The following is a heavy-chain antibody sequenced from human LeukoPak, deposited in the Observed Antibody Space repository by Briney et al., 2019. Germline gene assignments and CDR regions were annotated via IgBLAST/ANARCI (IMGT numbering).Heavy chain of an antibody. D-gene: IGHD2-2*01. J-gene: IGHJ5*02. CDR3: ALYLWYQPSSGSWFDP. Sequence: ASVKVSCKASGGTFSSYAISWVRQAPGQGLEWMGRIIPILGITSYAQKFQDRVTITADESTSTAYMELSSLRSEDTAVYYCALYLWYQPSSGSWFDPWGQGTLVTVSS. CDR2: IIPILGIT. CDR1: GGTFSSYA. V-gene: IGHV1-69*04.